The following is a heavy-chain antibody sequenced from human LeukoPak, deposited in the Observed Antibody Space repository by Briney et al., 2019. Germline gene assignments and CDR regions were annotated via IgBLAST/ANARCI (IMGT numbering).Heavy chain of an antibody. CDR1: GYTFTNYG. CDR3: ARGLMRNPFDY. J-gene: IGHJ4*02. Sequence: ASVKVSCKASGYTFTNYGINWVRQAPGQGLEWMGWISTYNGHTNYAQKLQGRVTITKNTALTTAYMELSSLRSEDTAIYFCARGLMRNPFDYWGQGTLVTVSS. CDR2: ISTYNGHT. V-gene: IGHV1-18*01.